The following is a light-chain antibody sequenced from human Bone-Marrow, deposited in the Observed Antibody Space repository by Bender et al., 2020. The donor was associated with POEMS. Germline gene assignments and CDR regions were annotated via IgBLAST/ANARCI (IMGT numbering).Light chain of an antibody. V-gene: IGLV2-14*01. J-gene: IGLJ1*01. Sequence: QSALTQPASVSGSPGQSITISCTGTSSDVGVYNYVSCYQQHPGKAPKLIIYGVSDRPSGVSNRFSGSKSGNTASLTISGLQAEDEADYYCCSYAGSYTSWVFGTGTKVTVL. CDR2: GVS. CDR3: CSYAGSYTSWV. CDR1: SSDVGVYNY.